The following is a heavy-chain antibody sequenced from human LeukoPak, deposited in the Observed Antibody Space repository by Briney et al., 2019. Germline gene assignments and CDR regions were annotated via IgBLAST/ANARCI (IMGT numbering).Heavy chain of an antibody. J-gene: IGHJ3*02. Sequence: SETLCVTCAVYGGSFSGYFWSWIRQPPGKGLEWIGEINHSGSTNYNPSLKSRVIISVDTSKNQFSLKLSSVTAADTAVYSCARGQRGGSYDAFDILGQGTMVTVSS. CDR3: ARGQRGGSYDAFDI. CDR2: INHSGST. V-gene: IGHV4-34*01. CDR1: GGSFSGYF. D-gene: IGHD1-26*01.